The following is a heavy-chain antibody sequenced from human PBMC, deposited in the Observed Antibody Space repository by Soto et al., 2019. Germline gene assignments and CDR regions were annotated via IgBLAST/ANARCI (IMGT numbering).Heavy chain of an antibody. CDR2: MNPNSGNT. V-gene: IGHV1-8*01. CDR1: GYTFTSYD. D-gene: IGHD6-6*01. Sequence: QVQLVQSGAEVKKPGASVKVSCKASGYTFTSYDINWVRQATGQGLEWMGWMNPNSGNTGYAQKFQGRVTMTRNTSISTAYMELSSLRSEDTAVYYCARGSQAQLAWWGEGYYYYYMDVWGKGTTVTVSS. CDR3: ARGSQAQLAWWGEGYYYYYMDV. J-gene: IGHJ6*03.